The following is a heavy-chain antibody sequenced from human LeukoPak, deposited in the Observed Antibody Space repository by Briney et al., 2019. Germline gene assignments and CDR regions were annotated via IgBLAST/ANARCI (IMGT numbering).Heavy chain of an antibody. D-gene: IGHD2-2*01. CDR2: INHSGST. CDR3: ARCAGYCSSTSCYNWFDP. Sequence: SETLSLTCAVCGGSFSGYYWSWIRQPPGKGLEWIGEINHSGSTNYNPSLKSRVTISVDTSKNQFSMKLSSVTAEDTAVYYCARCAGYCSSTSCYNWFDPWGQGTLVTVSS. CDR1: GGSFSGYY. J-gene: IGHJ5*02. V-gene: IGHV4-34*01.